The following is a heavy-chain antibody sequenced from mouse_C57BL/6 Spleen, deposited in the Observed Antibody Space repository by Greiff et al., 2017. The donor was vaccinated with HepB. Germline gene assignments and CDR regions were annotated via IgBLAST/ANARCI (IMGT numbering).Heavy chain of an antibody. D-gene: IGHD1-1*01. CDR3: ARAYYYGSGYFDY. J-gene: IGHJ2*01. Sequence: EVKLEESGPGLVKPSQSLSLTCSVTGYSITSGYYWNWIRQFPGNKLEWMGYISYDGSNNYNPSLKNRISITRDTSKNQFFLKLNSVTTEDTATYYCARAYYYGSGYFDYWGQGTTLTVSS. CDR2: ISYDGSN. CDR1: GYSITSGYY. V-gene: IGHV3-6*01.